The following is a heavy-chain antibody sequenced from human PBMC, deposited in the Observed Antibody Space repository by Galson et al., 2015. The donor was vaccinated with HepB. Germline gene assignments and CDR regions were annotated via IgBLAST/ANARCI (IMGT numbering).Heavy chain of an antibody. CDR3: AKSPVAAAVPVRLDP. Sequence: SLRLSCAASGFIFSDSGMHWVRQAPGRGLEWAAVISYDGSEKYYADSVKGRFAISRDNSKNTLYLEVSSLKTEDTALYYCAKSPVAAAVPVRLDPWGQGTLVTVAS. J-gene: IGHJ5*02. V-gene: IGHV3-30*18. CDR2: ISYDGSEK. CDR1: GFIFSDSG. D-gene: IGHD6-13*01.